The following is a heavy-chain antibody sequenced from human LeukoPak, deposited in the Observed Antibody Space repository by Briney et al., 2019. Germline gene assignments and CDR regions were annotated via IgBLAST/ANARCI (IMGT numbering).Heavy chain of an antibody. CDR2: ISTNSDIR. D-gene: IGHD1-26*01. CDR1: GYTFTNYG. CDR3: ARDWDGMNNCFDP. V-gene: IGHV1-18*01. Sequence: GASVKVSCKASGYTFTNYGISWVRQAPGQGLEWMGWISTNSDIRTYAQTLQGRFTMTTDTATTTAYMELNNLTFDDTAVYYCARDWDGMNNCFDPWGQGTPVTVSS. J-gene: IGHJ5*02.